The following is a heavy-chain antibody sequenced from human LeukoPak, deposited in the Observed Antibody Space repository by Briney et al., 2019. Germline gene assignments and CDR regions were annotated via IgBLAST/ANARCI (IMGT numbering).Heavy chain of an antibody. CDR2: IKQDGSEK. J-gene: IGHJ6*02. CDR1: GFSFSSYW. V-gene: IGHV3-7*01. Sequence: GGSLRLSCAASGFSFSSYWMSWVRQAPGKGLEWVVNIKQDGSEKYYVDSVKGRFTISRDNAKNSLYLQMSSLRAEDTAVYYCARHYGYYALDVWGQGTTVTVSS. CDR3: ARHYGYYALDV. D-gene: IGHD3-16*01.